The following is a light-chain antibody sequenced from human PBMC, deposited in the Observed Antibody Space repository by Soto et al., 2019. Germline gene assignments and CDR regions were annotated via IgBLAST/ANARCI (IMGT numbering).Light chain of an antibody. CDR2: GSS. J-gene: IGLJ2*01. Sequence: QSVLTQPPSVSGAPGQRVTISCTGNSSNIGAGLDVHWYQQLPGTAPKLLIYGSSNRPSGVPDRFSGSKSGSSASLAVTGLQAEDEADYYCKFYANRLSGHVVFGGGTKLTVL. CDR1: SSNIGAGLD. V-gene: IGLV1-40*01. CDR3: KFYANRLSGHVV.